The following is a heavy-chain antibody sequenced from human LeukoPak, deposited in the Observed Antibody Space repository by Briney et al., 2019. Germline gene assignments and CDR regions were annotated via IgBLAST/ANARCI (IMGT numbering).Heavy chain of an antibody. J-gene: IGHJ5*02. CDR3: ARSGGYCGSTTCHTTWFAP. CDR1: GGSITSGDDY. Sequence: SETLSLTCTVSGGSITSGDDYWGWIRQPPGRALEWIGSVYSRGSTYYNPSLQNRVTISLDTSKNQFSLNLKSVTAADTAVYYCARSGGYCGSTTCHTTWFAPWGQGTLVTVSS. CDR2: VYSRGST. V-gene: IGHV4-39*07. D-gene: IGHD2-15*01.